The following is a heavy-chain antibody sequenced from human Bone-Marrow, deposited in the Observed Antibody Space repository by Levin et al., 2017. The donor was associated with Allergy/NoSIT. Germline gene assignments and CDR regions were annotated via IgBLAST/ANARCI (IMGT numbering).Heavy chain of an antibody. Sequence: SETLSLTCSVSGDSITMRNYYWGWIRQPPGKGLEWIGSFHYTGSTSYDPSLNGRVTISVDSSKNQFSLTLSSVSAADTAVYFCQTYYNEPRGYYWDSWGPGTLVTVSS. CDR2: FHYTGST. D-gene: IGHD3-22*01. CDR1: GDSITMRNYY. V-gene: IGHV4-39*01. J-gene: IGHJ5*01. CDR3: QTYYNEPRGYYWDS.